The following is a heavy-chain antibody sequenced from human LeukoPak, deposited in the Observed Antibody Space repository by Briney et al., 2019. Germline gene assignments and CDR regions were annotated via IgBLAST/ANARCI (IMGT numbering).Heavy chain of an antibody. J-gene: IGHJ4*02. D-gene: IGHD3-10*01. CDR3: AKGPSRGYFDY. Sequence: GGSLRLSCAASGFTFDDYAMHWVRQAPGKGLEWVSLISGDGGSTYYADSVKGRFTISRDNSKNTLYLQMNSLRAEDTAVYYCAKGPSRGYFDYWGQGTLVTVSS. CDR1: GFTFDDYA. CDR2: ISGDGGST. V-gene: IGHV3-43*02.